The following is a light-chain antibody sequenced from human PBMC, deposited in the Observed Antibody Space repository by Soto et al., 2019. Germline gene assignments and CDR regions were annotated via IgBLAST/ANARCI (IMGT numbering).Light chain of an antibody. CDR1: SSDVGGYNY. J-gene: IGLJ2*01. V-gene: IGLV2-14*01. CDR3: SSYTSSSTPVV. CDR2: EVS. Sequence: ALTQPASVSGSPGQSITISCTGTSSDVGGYNYVSWYQHHPGKAPKLMIFEVSNRPSGVSNRFSGSKSGNTASLTISGLQAEDEADYYCSSYTSSSTPVVFGGGTQLTVL.